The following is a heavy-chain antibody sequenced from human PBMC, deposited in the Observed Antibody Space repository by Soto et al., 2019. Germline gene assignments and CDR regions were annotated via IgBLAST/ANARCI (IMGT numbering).Heavy chain of an antibody. Sequence: GGSLRLSCAASGFIFTPYSVSWVRQAPGKGLEWISYVSVGGTAIYYADSVRGRFTISRDDAKNSVYLQINSLGAEDTAVYYCARLFCDSTSCPRHYFDFWGQGNPVTVSS. CDR2: VSVGGTAI. CDR3: ARLFCDSTSCPRHYFDF. V-gene: IGHV3-48*01. J-gene: IGHJ4*02. CDR1: GFIFTPYS. D-gene: IGHD2-2*01.